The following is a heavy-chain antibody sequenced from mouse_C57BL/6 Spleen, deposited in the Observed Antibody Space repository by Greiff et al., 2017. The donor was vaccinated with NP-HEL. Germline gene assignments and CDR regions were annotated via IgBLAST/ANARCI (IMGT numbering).Heavy chain of an antibody. J-gene: IGHJ4*01. Sequence: EVNVVESEGGLVQPGSSMKLSCTASGFTFSDYYMAWVRQVPEKGLEWVANINYDGSSTYYLDSLKSRFTISRDNAKNILYLQMSSLKSGDTATYYCARGGYYYGSSYDAMDYWGQGTSVTVSS. V-gene: IGHV5-16*01. D-gene: IGHD1-1*01. CDR1: GFTFSDYY. CDR3: ARGGYYYGSSYDAMDY. CDR2: INYDGSST.